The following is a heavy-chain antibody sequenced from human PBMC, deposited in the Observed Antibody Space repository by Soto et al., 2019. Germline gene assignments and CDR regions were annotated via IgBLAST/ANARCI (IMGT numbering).Heavy chain of an antibody. J-gene: IGHJ6*02. CDR1: GLTVRSNY. CDR3: EVEVSSGSCYYYYFGMDA. D-gene: IGHD2-15*01. Sequence: EVQLVETGGGLIQPGGSLRLSCAASGLTVRSNYMSWVRQAPGKGLEWVSLIFSGGSTYYADYVKGRFTISRDNSKHMVYLKMISLRAEGTAVYYCEVEVSSGSCYYYYFGMDACGQGTTVTVSS. CDR2: IFSGGST. V-gene: IGHV3-53*02.